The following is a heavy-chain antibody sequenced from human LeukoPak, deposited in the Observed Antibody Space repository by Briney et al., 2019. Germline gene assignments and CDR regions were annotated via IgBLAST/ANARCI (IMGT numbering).Heavy chain of an antibody. J-gene: IGHJ4*02. D-gene: IGHD3-10*01. CDR2: ISPYNGNT. CDR3: ARDGGYFDY. V-gene: IGHV1-18*04. Sequence: ASVKVSCKASGYTFTSYYMHWVRQAPGQGLEWMGWISPYNGNTNYAQRFQGRVTMTTDTSTSTAYMELRSLRFDDTAVYYCARDGGYFDYWGRGTLVTVSS. CDR1: GYTFTSYY.